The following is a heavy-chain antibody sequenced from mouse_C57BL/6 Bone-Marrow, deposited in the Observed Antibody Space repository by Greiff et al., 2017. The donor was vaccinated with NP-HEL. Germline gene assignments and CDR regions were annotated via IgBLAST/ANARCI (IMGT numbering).Heavy chain of an antibody. CDR3: ARWALPVVAPFAY. J-gene: IGHJ3*01. Sequence: QVQLQQPGAELVKPGASVKLSCKASGYTFTSYWMHWVKQRPGQGLEWIGMIHPNSGSTNYDEKFKSKATLTVDKSSSTAYMQLSSLTSEDSAVYYCARWALPVVAPFAYWGQGTLVTVSA. D-gene: IGHD1-1*01. CDR1: GYTFTSYW. CDR2: IHPNSGST. V-gene: IGHV1-64*01.